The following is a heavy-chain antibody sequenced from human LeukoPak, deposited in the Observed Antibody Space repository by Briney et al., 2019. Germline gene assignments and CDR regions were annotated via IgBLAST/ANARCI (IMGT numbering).Heavy chain of an antibody. J-gene: IGHJ4*02. Sequence: SETLSLTCTVSGGSISSSNYYWGWIRQPPGKGLEWIGSIYYSGSTYYNPSLKSRVTIFVDTSKHQFSLQLSSVTAADTAVYYCARRATYCSGGSCYLYYFDYWGQGTLVTVSS. CDR2: IYYSGST. CDR3: ARRATYCSGGSCYLYYFDY. CDR1: GGSISSSNYY. D-gene: IGHD2-15*01. V-gene: IGHV4-39*01.